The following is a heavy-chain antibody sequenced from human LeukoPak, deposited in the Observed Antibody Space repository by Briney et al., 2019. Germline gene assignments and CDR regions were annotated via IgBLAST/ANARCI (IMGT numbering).Heavy chain of an antibody. J-gene: IGHJ4*02. D-gene: IGHD3-10*01. CDR3: ARLSGSGTWDGNAVDY. V-gene: IGHV1-69*05. Sequence: SVKVSCKASGGTFSSYAISWVRQAPGQGLEWMGGIIPIFGTANYAQKFQGRVTITTDESTSTAYMELSSLRSEDTAVYYCARLSGSGTWDGNAVDYRGQGTLVTVSS. CDR1: GGTFSSYA. CDR2: IIPIFGTA.